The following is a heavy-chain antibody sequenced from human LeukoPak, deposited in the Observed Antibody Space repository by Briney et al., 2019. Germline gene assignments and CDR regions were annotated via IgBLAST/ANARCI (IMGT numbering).Heavy chain of an antibody. Sequence: GGSLRLSCVASGFTFNNYAMSWVRQAPGKGLEWVSAISDSGGNTYYADSVKGRFTISRDNSKNTLYLQMNSLRAEDTAIYYCVKDQTYYYDSTGFRWGQGTLVTVSS. CDR3: VKDQTYYYDSTGFR. V-gene: IGHV3-23*01. D-gene: IGHD3-22*01. CDR2: ISDSGGNT. J-gene: IGHJ4*02. CDR1: GFTFNNYA.